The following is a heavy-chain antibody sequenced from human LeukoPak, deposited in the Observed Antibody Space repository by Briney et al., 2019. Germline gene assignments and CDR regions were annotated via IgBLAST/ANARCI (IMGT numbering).Heavy chain of an antibody. J-gene: IGHJ4*02. D-gene: IGHD3-22*01. Sequence: ASVKVSCKASGGTFSSYAISWVRQAPGQGLEWMGGIIPIFGTANYAQKYQGRVTITADESTSTAYMELSSLRSEDTAVYYCARDDAQSYYDSSGYYSVYWGQGTLVTVSS. CDR2: IIPIFGTA. CDR3: ARDDAQSYYDSSGYYSVY. CDR1: GGTFSSYA. V-gene: IGHV1-69*13.